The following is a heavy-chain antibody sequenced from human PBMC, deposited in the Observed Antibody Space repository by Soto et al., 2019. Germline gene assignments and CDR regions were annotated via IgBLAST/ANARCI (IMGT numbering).Heavy chain of an antibody. D-gene: IGHD2-2*01. Sequence: QVQLVESGGGVVQPGRSLRLSCAASGFTFSSYAMHWVSQAPGKGLEWVAVISYDGSNKYYADSVKGRFTISRDNSKNTLYLQMNSLRAEDTAVYYCARDVGYCISTSCSNDAFDIWGQGTMVTVSS. V-gene: IGHV3-30-3*01. CDR2: ISYDGSNK. CDR3: ARDVGYCISTSCSNDAFDI. J-gene: IGHJ3*02. CDR1: GFTFSSYA.